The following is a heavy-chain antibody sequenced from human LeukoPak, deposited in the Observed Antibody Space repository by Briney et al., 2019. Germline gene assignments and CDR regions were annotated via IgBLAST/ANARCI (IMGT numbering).Heavy chain of an antibody. CDR3: AIFFDGSRAPR. J-gene: IGHJ4*02. CDR2: INPNSSNT. Sequence: ASVQVSCQPSRYTFTSYDINWVRPATGQGLEWMGWINPNSSNTRYAQKFQDRVTMTRNTSISTAYTELSSLRSEDTAVYYCAIFFDGSRAPRWGQGTLVTVSS. CDR1: RYTFTSYD. V-gene: IGHV1-8*01. D-gene: IGHD3-22*01.